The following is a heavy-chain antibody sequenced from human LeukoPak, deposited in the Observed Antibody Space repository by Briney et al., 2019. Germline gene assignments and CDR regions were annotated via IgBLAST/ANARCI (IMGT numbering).Heavy chain of an antibody. D-gene: IGHD3-22*01. CDR2: INHSGST. Sequence: SETLSLTCAVYGGSFSGYYWSWIRQPPGKGLAWIGEINHSGSTNYNPSLKSRVTISVDTSKNQFSLKLSSVTAADTAVYYCARDLYYYDSSGYYEDDYWGQGTLVTVSS. CDR1: GGSFSGYY. J-gene: IGHJ4*02. CDR3: ARDLYYYDSSGYYEDDY. V-gene: IGHV4-34*01.